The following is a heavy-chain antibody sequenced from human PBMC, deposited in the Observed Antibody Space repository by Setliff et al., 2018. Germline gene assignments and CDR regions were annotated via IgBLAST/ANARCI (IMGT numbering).Heavy chain of an antibody. D-gene: IGHD7-27*01. Sequence: PGESLKISCKGSGYSFTRYWIGWVRQMPGKGLEWMGIIYPSDSDTRYSPSFQGQVTISADESVSTAYLQWSSLKASDTAMYYCARRQGANWGSDYYYGMDVWGQGTTVTVSS. CDR3: ARRQGANWGSDYYYGMDV. J-gene: IGHJ6*02. CDR1: GYSFTRYW. CDR2: IYPSDSDT. V-gene: IGHV5-51*01.